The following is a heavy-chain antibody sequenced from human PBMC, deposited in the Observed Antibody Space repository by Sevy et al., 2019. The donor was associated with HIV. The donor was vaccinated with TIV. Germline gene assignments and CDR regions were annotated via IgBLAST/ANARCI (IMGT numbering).Heavy chain of an antibody. J-gene: IGHJ4*02. CDR3: AKDLKYNSYVDF. CDR2: ITSSGGSA. V-gene: IGHV3-23*01. CDR1: GFTFSSYA. Sequence: GGSLRLSCAASGFTFSSYAMIWVRQAPGKGLEWVSSITSSGGSAYYADSVKGRITISRDNSKNTLYLLMNSLRAEDTALYYCAKDLKYNSYVDFWGQGTQVTVSS. D-gene: IGHD6-19*01.